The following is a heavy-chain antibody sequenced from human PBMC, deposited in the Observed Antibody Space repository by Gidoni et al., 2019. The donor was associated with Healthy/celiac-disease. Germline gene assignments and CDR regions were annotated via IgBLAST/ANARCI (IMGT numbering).Heavy chain of an antibody. CDR1: GFTFSNAW. CDR2: IKSKTDGGTT. V-gene: IGHV3-15*01. J-gene: IGHJ6*02. CDR3: TTDCSSTSCHYYYYGMDV. D-gene: IGHD2-2*01. Sequence: EVQLVVSGGGLVKPGGSLRLSCAASGFTFSNAWMRWVRQAPGKGLGWVCRIKSKTDGGTTDYAAPVKGRFTISRDDSKNTLYLQMNSLKTEDTAVYYCTTDCSSTSCHYYYYGMDVWGQGTTVTVSS.